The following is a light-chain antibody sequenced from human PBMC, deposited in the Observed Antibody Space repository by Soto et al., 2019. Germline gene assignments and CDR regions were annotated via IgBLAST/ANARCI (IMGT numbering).Light chain of an antibody. CDR3: SSYTSSSTLVG. V-gene: IGLV2-14*01. J-gene: IGLJ1*01. Sequence: SALTQPASVSGSPGQSITISCTGTSSDVGGYNYVSWYQQHPGKAPKLMIYDVSNRPSGVSNRFSGSKSGNTASLTISGLQAEDEADYYCSSYTSSSTLVGFGTGTKVTVL. CDR1: SSDVGGYNY. CDR2: DVS.